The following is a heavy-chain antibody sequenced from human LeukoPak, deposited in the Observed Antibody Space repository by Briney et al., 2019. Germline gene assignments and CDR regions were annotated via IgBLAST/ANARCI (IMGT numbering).Heavy chain of an antibody. CDR1: GYIFTNYW. D-gene: IGHD2-2*01. J-gene: IGHJ6*02. Sequence: GESPKISCKGSGYIFTNYWIGWVRQMPGKGLEWMGIIYPGDSDTTYSPSFQGQVTISADKSISTAYLQWSSLKASDTAMYYCARRDGYCSSTSCYADYYYGMDVWGQGTTVTVSS. CDR2: IYPGDSDT. V-gene: IGHV5-51*01. CDR3: ARRDGYCSSTSCYADYYYGMDV.